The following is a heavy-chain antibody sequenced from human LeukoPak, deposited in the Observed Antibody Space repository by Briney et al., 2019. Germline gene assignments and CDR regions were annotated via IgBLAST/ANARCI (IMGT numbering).Heavy chain of an antibody. D-gene: IGHD3-22*01. Sequence: PSETLSLTCTVSGGSISSYYWSWIRQPPGKGLEWIGYIYYSGSTNYNPSLKSRVTISVDTSKNQFSLKLSSVTAADTAVYYCARMGSQYYYDSSAPFDYWGQGTLVTVSS. CDR2: IYYSGST. V-gene: IGHV4-59*01. J-gene: IGHJ4*02. CDR3: ARMGSQYYYDSSAPFDY. CDR1: GGSISSYY.